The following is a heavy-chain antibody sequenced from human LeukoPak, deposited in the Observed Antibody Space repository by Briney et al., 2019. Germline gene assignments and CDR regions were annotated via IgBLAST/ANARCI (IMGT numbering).Heavy chain of an antibody. Sequence: PGGSLRLFRTVSGFTLSSNSMIWVRQAPGKGVEWVSFIYSGGNTHYSDSVKGRFTISRDNSKNTLYLQMNSLRADDTAVYYCARRAGEYSHPYDYGGQGTLVTVSA. J-gene: IGHJ4*02. CDR2: IYSGGNT. D-gene: IGHD4-17*01. CDR1: GFTLSSNS. V-gene: IGHV3-53*01. CDR3: ARRAGEYSHPYDY.